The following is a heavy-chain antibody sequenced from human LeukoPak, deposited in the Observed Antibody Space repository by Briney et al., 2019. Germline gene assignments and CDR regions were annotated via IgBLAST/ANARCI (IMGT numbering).Heavy chain of an antibody. CDR2: ISSSGSTI. D-gene: IGHD3-10*01. Sequence: GGSLRLSCAASGFTFSSYEMNWVRQAPGKGLEWVSYISSSGSTIYYADSVKGRFTISRDNAKNSLFLQMNSLRAEDTAVYYCARAVKGALWLVDGFDLWGRGTLVTVSS. J-gene: IGHJ5*02. CDR1: GFTFSSYE. CDR3: ARAVKGALWLVDGFDL. V-gene: IGHV3-48*03.